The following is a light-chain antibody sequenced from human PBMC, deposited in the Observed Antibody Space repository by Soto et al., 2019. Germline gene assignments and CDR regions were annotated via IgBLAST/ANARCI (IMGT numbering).Light chain of an antibody. CDR1: QSVSRS. CDR2: GAY. J-gene: IGKJ3*01. CDR3: LQYDNWPPFT. V-gene: IGKV3-15*01. Sequence: EIVMTQSPATLSVSPGERVTLSCRASQSVSRSLAWYQQKPGQAPRLLIYGAYPRATGIPARFSGSGSGTEFSLTISSLQSEDFAVYYFLQYDNWPPFTFGPVTKVDIK.